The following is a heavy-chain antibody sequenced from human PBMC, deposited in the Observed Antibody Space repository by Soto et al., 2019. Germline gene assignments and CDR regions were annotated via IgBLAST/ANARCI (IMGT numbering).Heavy chain of an antibody. CDR1: GGSISSYY. J-gene: IGHJ5*02. CDR2: IYTSGST. D-gene: IGHD2-15*01. Sequence: QVQLQESGPGLVKPSETLSLTSTVSGGSISSYYWSWIRQPAGKGLEWIGRIYTSGSTNYNPSLKSRGTMSVDTSKNQFSLKLSSVTAADTAVYYCAREGCSGGSFYSGVWFDPWGQGTLVTVSS. CDR3: AREGCSGGSFYSGVWFDP. V-gene: IGHV4-4*07.